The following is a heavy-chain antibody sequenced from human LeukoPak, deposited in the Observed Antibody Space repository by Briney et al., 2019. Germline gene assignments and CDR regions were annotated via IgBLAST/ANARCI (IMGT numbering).Heavy chain of an antibody. V-gene: IGHV3-23*01. Sequence: GGSLRLSCAASGFTFTNYAMTWVRQAPGKGLEWVSSISASGVMTYYADSVKGRFTISRDNAKNSLYLQMNSLRAEDTAVYYCASLYGSGPKWSDPWGQGTLVTVSS. J-gene: IGHJ5*02. CDR2: ISASGVMT. D-gene: IGHD3-10*01. CDR3: ASLYGSGPKWSDP. CDR1: GFTFTNYA.